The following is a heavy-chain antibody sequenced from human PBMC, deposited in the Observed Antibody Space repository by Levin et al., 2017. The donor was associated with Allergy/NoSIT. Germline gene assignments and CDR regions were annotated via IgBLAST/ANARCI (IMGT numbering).Heavy chain of an antibody. V-gene: IGHV1-18*01. J-gene: IGHJ2*01. CDR1: GYTFTSYG. Sequence: ASVKVSCKASGYTFTSYGISWVRQAPGQGLEWMGWISAYNGNTNYAQKLQGRVTMTTDTSTSTAYMELRSLRSDDTAVYYCARGFGGRSHRSRWYFDRWGRGTLVTVSS. CDR2: ISAYNGNT. CDR3: ARGFGGRSHRSRWYFDR. D-gene: IGHD3-10*01.